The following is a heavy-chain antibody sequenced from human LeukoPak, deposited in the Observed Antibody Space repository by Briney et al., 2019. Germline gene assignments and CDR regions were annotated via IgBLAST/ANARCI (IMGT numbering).Heavy chain of an antibody. J-gene: IGHJ6*03. V-gene: IGHV4-34*01. D-gene: IGHD4-17*01. CDR1: GGSFSRYY. Sequence: PSETLSLTCAVYGGSFSRYYWSWIRHPPGKGLEWIGEINHSGSTNYNPSLKSRVTISVDTSKNQFSLKLSSVTAADTAVYYCARGPYGDYRYYYYYMDVWGKGTTVTVSS. CDR2: INHSGST. CDR3: ARGPYGDYRYYYYYMDV.